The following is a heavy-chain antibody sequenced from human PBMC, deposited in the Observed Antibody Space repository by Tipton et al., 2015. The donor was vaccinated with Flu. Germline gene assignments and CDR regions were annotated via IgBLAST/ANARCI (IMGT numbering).Heavy chain of an antibody. J-gene: IGHJ5*02. CDR2: IYPGDSDT. CDR1: GYSFTSYW. CDR3: ARGGYYDYVWGSYRLYNWFDP. D-gene: IGHD3-16*02. Sequence: EVQLVQSGAEVKKPGESLKISCKGSGYSFTSYWIGWVRQMPGKGLEWMGIIYPGDSDTRYSPSFQGQVTISADKPISTAYLQWSSLKASDTAMYYCARGGYYDYVWGSYRLYNWFDPWGQGTLVTVSS. V-gene: IGHV5-51*01.